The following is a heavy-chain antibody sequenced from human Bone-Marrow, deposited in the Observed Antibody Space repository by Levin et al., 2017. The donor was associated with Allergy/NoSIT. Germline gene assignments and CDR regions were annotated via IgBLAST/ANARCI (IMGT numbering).Heavy chain of an antibody. V-gene: IGHV1-69*06. CDR1: EDTFSGYA. D-gene: IGHD3-16*02. CDR2: ISPLSETP. Sequence: VASVKVSCKAPEDTFSGYAVSWVRQAPGQGLEWMGGISPLSETPTYAQQFRGRVTITADKSTSISYMELSSLRYEDTAVYYCARVYRFFDLWGQGTLVTVSS. J-gene: IGHJ5*02. CDR3: ARVYRFFDL.